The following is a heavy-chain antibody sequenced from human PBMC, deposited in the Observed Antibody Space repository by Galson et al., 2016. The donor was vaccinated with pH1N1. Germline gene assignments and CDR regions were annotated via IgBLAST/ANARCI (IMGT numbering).Heavy chain of an antibody. Sequence: TLSLTCTVSGGSMNSADYYWSWIRQPPGKGLEWIGYIYYSGTTYFSPSLKSRLSMSVDMSNNQFSLTLNSVTAADPAVYYCARGEGIRYYYSGMDVWGQGTTVTVFS. CDR2: IYYSGTT. CDR1: GGSMNSADYY. V-gene: IGHV4-30-4*01. CDR3: ARGEGIRYYYSGMDV. J-gene: IGHJ6*02. D-gene: IGHD3-16*01.